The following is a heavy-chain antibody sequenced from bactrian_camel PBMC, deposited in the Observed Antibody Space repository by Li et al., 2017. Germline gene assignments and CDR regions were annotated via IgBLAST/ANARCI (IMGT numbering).Heavy chain of an antibody. J-gene: IGHJ4*01. D-gene: IGHD6*01. Sequence: HVQLVESGGGLVQPGGSLRLSCAASGFTFSNYYLSWVRQAPGKRLEWVSSIKSDSSDTYYVDSVKGRFTISRDSAKNTLYLQMNSLKTEDTAVYYCATYRLAGMWYFDYWGLGTQVTV. V-gene: IGHV3-2*01. CDR2: IKSDSSDT. CDR1: GFTFSNYY. CDR3: ATYRLAGMWYFDY.